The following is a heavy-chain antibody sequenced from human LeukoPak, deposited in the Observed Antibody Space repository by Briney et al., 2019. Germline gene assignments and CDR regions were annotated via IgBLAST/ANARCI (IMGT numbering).Heavy chain of an antibody. Sequence: SSETLSLTCTVSGGSISTANYYWGWIRQPPGKGLEWIATIHYSGSTYYNPSLKSRVTISLDTSKNQFSLKLNSVTAADTAVYYCARVICSGGSCRFDYWGQGTLVTVSS. J-gene: IGHJ4*02. CDR3: ARVICSGGSCRFDY. CDR2: IHYSGST. D-gene: IGHD2-15*01. V-gene: IGHV4-39*07. CDR1: GGSISTANYY.